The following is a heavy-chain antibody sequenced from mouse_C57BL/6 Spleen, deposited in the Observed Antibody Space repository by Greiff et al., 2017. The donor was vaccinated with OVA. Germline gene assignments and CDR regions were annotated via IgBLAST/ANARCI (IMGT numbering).Heavy chain of an antibody. V-gene: IGHV7-1*01. Sequence: EVKLMESGGGLVQSGRSLRLSCATSGFTFSDFYMEWVRQAPGKGLEWIAASRNKANDYTTEYSASVKGRFIVSRDTSQSILYLQMNALRAEDTAIYYCARDAHYDYWYFDVWGTGTTVTVSS. CDR2: SRNKANDYTT. CDR1: GFTFSDFY. CDR3: ARDAHYDYWYFDV. J-gene: IGHJ1*03. D-gene: IGHD2-4*01.